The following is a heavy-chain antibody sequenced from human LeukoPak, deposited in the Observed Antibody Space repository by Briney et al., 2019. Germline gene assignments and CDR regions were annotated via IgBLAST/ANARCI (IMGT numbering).Heavy chain of an antibody. CDR3: ARDYYDSSGGYYMDV. Sequence: GGSLRLSCAASGFTFDDYGMSWVRQAPGKGLEWVSGINWNGGSTGYADSVKGRFTISRDNAKNSLYLQMNSLRAEDTALYHCARDYYDSSGGYYMDVWGKGTTVTISS. V-gene: IGHV3-20*01. D-gene: IGHD3-22*01. CDR1: GFTFDDYG. CDR2: INWNGGST. J-gene: IGHJ6*03.